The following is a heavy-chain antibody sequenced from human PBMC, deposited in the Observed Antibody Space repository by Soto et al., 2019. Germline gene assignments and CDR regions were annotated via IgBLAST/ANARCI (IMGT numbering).Heavy chain of an antibody. CDR2: IYYSGST. V-gene: IGHV4-59*01. J-gene: IGHJ6*03. CDR1: GGSISSYY. CDR3: ARDRGITIFGADYYYMDV. D-gene: IGHD3-3*01. Sequence: SETLSLTCTVSGGSISSYYWSWIRQPPGKGLEWIGYIYYSGSTNYNPSLKSRVTISVDTSKNQFSLKLSSVTAADTAVYYCARDRGITIFGADYYYMDVWGKGTTVTVSS.